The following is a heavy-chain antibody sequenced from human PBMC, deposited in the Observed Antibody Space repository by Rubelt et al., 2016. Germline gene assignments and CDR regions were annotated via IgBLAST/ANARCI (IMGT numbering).Heavy chain of an antibody. Sequence: QVQLQQWGAGLLKPSETLSLTCAVYGGSFSGYYWSWIRQPPGKGLEWIGEINHSGSTNYNPSLKSRVTISVDTSKNQFSRKRSSVTAADTAVYYCARMAGNYYGMDVWGQGTTVTVSS. CDR1: GGSFSGYY. CDR2: INHSGST. D-gene: IGHD5-24*01. CDR3: ARMAGNYYGMDV. V-gene: IGHV4-34*01. J-gene: IGHJ6*02.